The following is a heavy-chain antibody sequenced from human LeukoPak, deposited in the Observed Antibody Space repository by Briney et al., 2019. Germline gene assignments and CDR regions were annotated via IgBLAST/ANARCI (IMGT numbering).Heavy chain of an antibody. Sequence: GASVKVSCKASGYTFTSYGISWVRQAPGQGLEWMGWISAYNGNTNYAQKLRGRVTMTTDTSTSTAYMELRSLRSDDTAVYYCARGPGLVGATGLDYWGQGTLVTVSS. D-gene: IGHD1-26*01. V-gene: IGHV1-18*01. CDR2: ISAYNGNT. CDR3: ARGPGLVGATGLDY. J-gene: IGHJ4*02. CDR1: GYTFTSYG.